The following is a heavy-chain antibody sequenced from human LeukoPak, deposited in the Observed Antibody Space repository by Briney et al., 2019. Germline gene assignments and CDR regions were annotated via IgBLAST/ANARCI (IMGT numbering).Heavy chain of an antibody. D-gene: IGHD3-10*01. Sequence: GGSLRLSCAASGFNFDDYAMSWVRKPPGKGLEWVSLISGDATKTYYGDSVRGRFTISRDNRRDSLYLHVDSLITEDTAFYYCAKVSGWDLGIDTWGPGTLVTVSS. V-gene: IGHV3-43*02. CDR1: GFNFDDYA. CDR2: ISGDATKT. CDR3: AKVSGWDLGIDT. J-gene: IGHJ5*02.